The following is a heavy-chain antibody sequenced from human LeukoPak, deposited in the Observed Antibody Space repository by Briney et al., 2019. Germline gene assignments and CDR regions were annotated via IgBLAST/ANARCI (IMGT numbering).Heavy chain of an antibody. CDR2: FYHTGNT. D-gene: IGHD3-10*01. J-gene: IGHJ4*02. CDR3: ARLAYGSTY. Sequence: SETLSLICTVSGYSFSSGYHWGWIRQPPGKGLEWIGSFYHTGNTYYNSSLKSRVAISVDTSKNQFSLNLSSVTAADTAIYYCARLAYGSTYWGQGSLVTVSS. CDR1: GYSFSSGYH. V-gene: IGHV4-38-2*02.